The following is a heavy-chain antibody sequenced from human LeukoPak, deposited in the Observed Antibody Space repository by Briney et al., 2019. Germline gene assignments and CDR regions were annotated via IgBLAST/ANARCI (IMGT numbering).Heavy chain of an antibody. CDR1: GGSFSGYY. CDR3: ARGRRTPVTTFDAFDI. D-gene: IGHD4-17*01. J-gene: IGHJ3*02. V-gene: IGHV4-34*01. Sequence: SETLSLTCVVFGGSFSGYYWTWIRQPPGKGLEWIGEINHSGSTNYNPSLKSRVTISVDTSKNQFSLKLRSVTAADTAVCYCARGRRTPVTTFDAFDIWGQGTMVTVSS. CDR2: INHSGST.